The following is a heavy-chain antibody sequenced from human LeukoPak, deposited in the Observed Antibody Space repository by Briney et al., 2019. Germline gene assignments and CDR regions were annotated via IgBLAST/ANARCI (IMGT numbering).Heavy chain of an antibody. CDR3: AKLSGYSYGYVSDY. CDR1: GFSFSSYA. J-gene: IGHJ4*02. D-gene: IGHD5-18*01. Sequence: GGSLRLSCAASGFSFSSYAMIWVRQAPGKGLEWVSAISGSGGSKYYADSVKGRFTISRDNSKDTLYLQMNSLRAEDTAVYYCAKLSGYSYGYVSDYWGQGTLVTVSS. V-gene: IGHV3-23*01. CDR2: ISGSGGSK.